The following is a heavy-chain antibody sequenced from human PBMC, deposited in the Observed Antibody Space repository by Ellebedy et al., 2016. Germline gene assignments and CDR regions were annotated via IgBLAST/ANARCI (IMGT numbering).Heavy chain of an antibody. V-gene: IGHV3-23*01. Sequence: GGSLRLSCVASGFTFNSYAMSWVRQAPGKGLEWVSRISGGGGSTYYADSVRGRFTISRDNSKNTLYLQMNSLRAEETAVYYCARGWGSHDFWGQGVLVTVSS. CDR1: GFTFNSYA. CDR2: ISGGGGST. CDR3: ARGWGSHDF. J-gene: IGHJ4*02. D-gene: IGHD2-8*02.